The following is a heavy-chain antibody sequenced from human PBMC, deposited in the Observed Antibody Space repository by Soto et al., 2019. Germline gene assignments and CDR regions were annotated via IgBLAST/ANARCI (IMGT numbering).Heavy chain of an antibody. CDR1: GGTFSSYA. V-gene: IGHV1-69*13. D-gene: IGHD5-18*01. J-gene: IGHJ6*03. Sequence: ASVKVSCKASGGTFSSYAISWERQAPGQGLEWMGGIIPLFGTANYAQKFQGRVTITADESTSTAYMYLSSLRSEDTAVCYCARNPFGYIYGYYYYMDVWGKGTTVTVSS. CDR2: IIPLFGTA. CDR3: ARNPFGYIYGYYYYMDV.